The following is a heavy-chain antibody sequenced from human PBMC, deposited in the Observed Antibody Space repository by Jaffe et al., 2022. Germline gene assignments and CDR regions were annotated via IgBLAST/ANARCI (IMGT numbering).Heavy chain of an antibody. Sequence: QVQLVQSGAEVKKPGSSVKVSCKASGGTFSSYAISWVRQAPGQGLEWMGGIIPIFGTANYAQKFQGRVTITTDESTSTAYMELSSLRSEDTAVYYCARERRDYYGSGSYYKGYYFDYWGQGTLVTVSS. D-gene: IGHD3-10*01. J-gene: IGHJ4*02. CDR1: GGTFSSYA. CDR3: ARERRDYYGSGSYYKGYYFDY. V-gene: IGHV1-69*05. CDR2: IIPIFGTA.